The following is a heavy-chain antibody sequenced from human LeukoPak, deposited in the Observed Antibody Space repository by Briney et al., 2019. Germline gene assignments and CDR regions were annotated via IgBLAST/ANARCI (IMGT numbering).Heavy chain of an antibody. CDR2: IGPGGDI. J-gene: IGHJ4*02. CDR1: GFSFTAYS. CDR3: ARRFDS. Sequence: GGSLRLSCVASGFSFTAYSMNWVRQAPGRGLEWISYIGPGGDIYYADSVTGRFTVSRHIAKNSLYLQMNGLRVEDTAVYYCARRFDSWGQGTLVTVSS. V-gene: IGHV3-48*01.